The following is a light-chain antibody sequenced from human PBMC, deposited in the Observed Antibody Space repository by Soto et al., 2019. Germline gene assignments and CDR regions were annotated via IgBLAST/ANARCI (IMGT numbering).Light chain of an antibody. CDR2: EGT. CDR3: SSYAGRVSLVL. CDR1: NSDIGGYIL. Sequence: QSVLTQPASVSGSPGQSITISCTGSNSDIGGYILVSWYQQHTGKAPKLILYEGTKRPSGVSHRFSGSKSGTTASLTISTLQAEDEADYYCSSYAGRVSLVLFGGGTKLTVL. V-gene: IGLV2-23*01. J-gene: IGLJ2*01.